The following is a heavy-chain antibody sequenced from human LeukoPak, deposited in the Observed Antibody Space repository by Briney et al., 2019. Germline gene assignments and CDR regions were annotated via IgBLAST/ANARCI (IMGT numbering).Heavy chain of an antibody. J-gene: IGHJ4*02. CDR2: ISSSDDGT. Sequence: GGSLRLSCAASGFTFSNYAMRWVRQAPGKGLEWVSAISSSDDGTYHAGSVRGRFTISRDSSKNTLYLQMNNLRTEDAAIYYCAKAPVTSCRGAFCYPLDSWGQGTLVTVSS. D-gene: IGHD2-15*01. V-gene: IGHV3-23*01. CDR1: GFTFSNYA. CDR3: AKAPVTSCRGAFCYPLDS.